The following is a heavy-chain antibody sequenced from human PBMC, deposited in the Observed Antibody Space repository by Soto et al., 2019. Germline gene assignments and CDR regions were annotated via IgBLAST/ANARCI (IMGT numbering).Heavy chain of an antibody. CDR2: IYQSGNT. CDR3: VRGKVNFDF. J-gene: IGHJ4*02. V-gene: IGHV4-38-2*02. Sequence: SETLSLTCSVSKDSISSGDHLGWIRQPPGKGLEGIGTIYQSGNTYQNPSLKSRVILSIDTSKNQFSLNLRNVTAADAAVYYCVRGKVNFDFWGKGILVTVPS. CDR1: KDSISSGDH.